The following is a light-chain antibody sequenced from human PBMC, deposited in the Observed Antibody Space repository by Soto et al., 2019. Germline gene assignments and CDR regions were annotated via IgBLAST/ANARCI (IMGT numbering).Light chain of an antibody. V-gene: IGKV1-33*01. Sequence: DIKMTQSPSSLSASVGDRVSITCQASQDISNNLNWHQQKAGKAPKLLMYDASHLETGVPSRFSGRGSGTDFTVTISSLQPEDVATYYCQQSDNLPLPFGGGTKVEL. CDR1: QDISNN. J-gene: IGKJ4*01. CDR3: QQSDNLPLP. CDR2: DAS.